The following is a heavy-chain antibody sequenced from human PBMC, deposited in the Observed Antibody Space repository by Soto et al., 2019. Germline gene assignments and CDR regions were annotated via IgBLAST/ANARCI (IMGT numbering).Heavy chain of an antibody. Sequence: SETLSLTCTVSGGSMTSYYWTWIRQPAGKGQEWIGRVYSSGGTHYNPSLKSRVTISLDTSKNQFSLRLLSVTDADTAVYFCARGQRFSDWFDPWGQGTLVTVSS. J-gene: IGHJ5*02. CDR1: GGSMTSYY. CDR3: ARGQRFSDWFDP. CDR2: VYSSGGT. V-gene: IGHV4-4*07. D-gene: IGHD3-3*01.